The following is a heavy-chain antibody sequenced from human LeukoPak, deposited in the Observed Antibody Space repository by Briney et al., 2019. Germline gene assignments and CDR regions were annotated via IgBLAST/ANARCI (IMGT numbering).Heavy chain of an antibody. CDR3: ANEIRPNDY. J-gene: IGHJ4*02. CDR1: GFTFSSHA. V-gene: IGHV3-23*05. Sequence: GGSLRLSCVVSGFTFSSHAMCLVRQAPGRGLEWVSSIDISGDSTSYADSVKGRFTISRDNSKNTLLLQMDSLRAEDSAIYYCANEIRPNDYWGQGTLVTVSS. CDR2: IDISGDST. D-gene: IGHD4/OR15-4a*01.